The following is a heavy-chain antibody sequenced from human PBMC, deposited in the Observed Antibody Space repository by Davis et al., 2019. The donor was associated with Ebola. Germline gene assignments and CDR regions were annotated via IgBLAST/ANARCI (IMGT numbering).Heavy chain of an antibody. D-gene: IGHD1-26*01. CDR2: ISSSSSYT. V-gene: IGHV3-11*06. J-gene: IGHJ3*02. CDR1: GFTFSDYY. CDR3: ARVLPEWELLRAFDI. Sequence: GESLKISCAASGFTFSDYYMSWLRQAPGKGLEWVSYISSSSSYTNYADSVKGRFTISRDNAKNSLYLQMNSLRAEDTAVYYCARVLPEWELLRAFDIWGQGTMVTVSS.